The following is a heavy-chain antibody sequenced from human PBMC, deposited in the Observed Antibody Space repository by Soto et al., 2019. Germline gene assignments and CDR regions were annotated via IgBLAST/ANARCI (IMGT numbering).Heavy chain of an antibody. Sequence: TSETLSLTCTVSGASVSTGAYYWGWVRQRPGKGLEWVGYIYESGYTYYNTSLKSRLTISLDRSNNQFSLGLTSVTAADTAVYYCVRALRHTAMVYPWFDPCGQGTLVTVSS. V-gene: IGHV4-31*03. CDR3: VRALRHTAMVYPWFDP. D-gene: IGHD5-18*01. CDR2: IYESGYT. J-gene: IGHJ5*02. CDR1: GASVSTGAYY.